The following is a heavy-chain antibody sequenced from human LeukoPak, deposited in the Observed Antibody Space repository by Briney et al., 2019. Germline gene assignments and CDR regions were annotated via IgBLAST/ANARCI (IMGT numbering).Heavy chain of an antibody. CDR1: GFIVSNTY. Sequence: GGSLRLSCAASGFIVSNTYMTWVRQAPGKGLEWVSVIHNDGSTYYADSVKGRFTISRDNSKNMLFLRMNSLRVENTAVYFCASLARDYWGQGTLVSVSS. CDR2: IHNDGST. D-gene: IGHD3-3*02. CDR3: ASLARDY. J-gene: IGHJ4*02. V-gene: IGHV3-53*01.